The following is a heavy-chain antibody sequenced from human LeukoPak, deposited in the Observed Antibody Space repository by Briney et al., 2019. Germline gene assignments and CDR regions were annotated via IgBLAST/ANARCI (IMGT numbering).Heavy chain of an antibody. CDR1: GFTFSDYY. D-gene: IGHD6-19*01. CDR2: ISSSSSYT. V-gene: IGHV3-11*03. CDR3: ARMMLRSGPFDY. Sequence: PGGSLSLSCAASGFTFSDYYVSWIRQAPGKGLEWVSYISSSSSYTNYAGSVKGRFTISRDNAKNSLHLQMNSLRAEDTAVYYCARMMLRSGPFDYWGEGPRETVSS. J-gene: IGHJ4*02.